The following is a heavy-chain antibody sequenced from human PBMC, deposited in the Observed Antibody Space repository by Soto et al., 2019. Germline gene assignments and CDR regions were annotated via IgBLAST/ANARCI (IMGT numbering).Heavy chain of an antibody. CDR1: GFTFSSYD. CDR2: IGTAGDT. J-gene: IGHJ6*02. CDR3: AREAPYSSSWGMYYYYGMDV. Sequence: VGSLRLSCAASGFTFSSYDMHWVRQATGKGLEWVSVIGTAGDTYYPGSVKGRFTISRENAKNSLYLQMNSLRAGDTAVYYCAREAPYSSSWGMYYYYGMDVWGQGTTVTVSS. D-gene: IGHD6-13*01. V-gene: IGHV3-13*01.